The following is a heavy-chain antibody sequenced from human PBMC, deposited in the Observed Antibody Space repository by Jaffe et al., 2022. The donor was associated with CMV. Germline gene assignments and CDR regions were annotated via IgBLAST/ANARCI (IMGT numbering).Heavy chain of an antibody. Sequence: QVQLVQSGAEVKKPGASVKVSCKASGYTFTSYAMHWVRQAPGQRLEWMGWINAGNGNTKYSQKFQGRVTITRDTSASTAYMELSSLRSEDTAVYYCAREPLDFWSGYYIRMMFDPWGQGTLVTVSS. CDR2: INAGNGNT. J-gene: IGHJ5*02. D-gene: IGHD3-3*01. CDR1: GYTFTSYA. CDR3: AREPLDFWSGYYIRMMFDP. V-gene: IGHV1-3*01.